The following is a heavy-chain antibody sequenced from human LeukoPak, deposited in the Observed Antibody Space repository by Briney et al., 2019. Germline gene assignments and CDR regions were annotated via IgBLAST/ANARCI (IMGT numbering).Heavy chain of an antibody. CDR3: VRFSNGGSYLDS. J-gene: IGHJ4*02. D-gene: IGHD1-26*01. CDR1: GFTLSSHA. CDR2: IHHSTETT. Sequence: QPGGSLRLSCAVSGFTLSSHAMSWVRQAPGKXLXXXXSIHHSTETTYYTDSVKGRFTISRDSSRRTLYLQLTSLRAEDTAIYYCVRFSNGGSYLDSWGQGALVTVSS. V-gene: IGHV3-23*01.